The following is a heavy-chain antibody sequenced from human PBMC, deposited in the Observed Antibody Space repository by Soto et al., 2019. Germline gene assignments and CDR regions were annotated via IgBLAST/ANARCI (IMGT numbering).Heavy chain of an antibody. V-gene: IGHV1-8*01. CDR2: MNPNSGNT. Sequence: QVQLVQSGTEVKKPGASVRVSCKTSGYTFTSYDIHWVRQATRQGLELMGWMNPNSGNTVYTQKCQGRVTMPRNTSINTAYMELSSLRSEETAVYYGERDDNVWVADNRGGPGGYWGQGTLVTVSS. CDR3: ERDDNVWVADNRGGPGGY. D-gene: IGHD3-10*01. J-gene: IGHJ4*02. CDR1: GYTFTSYD.